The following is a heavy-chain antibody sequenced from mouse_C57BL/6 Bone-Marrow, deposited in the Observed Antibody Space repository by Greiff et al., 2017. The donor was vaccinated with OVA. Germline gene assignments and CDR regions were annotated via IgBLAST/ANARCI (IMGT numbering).Heavy chain of an antibody. D-gene: IGHD2-1*01. CDR1: GYTFTDYY. CDR2: IYPGSGNT. J-gene: IGHJ3*01. V-gene: IGHV1-76*01. CDR3: ASSIYYVGFAY. Sequence: VQLQQSGAELVRPGASVKLSCKASGYTFTDYYINWVKQRPGQGLEWIARIYPGSGNTYYNEKFKGKATLTAEKSSSTAYMQLSSLTSEDSAVYFCASSIYYVGFAYWGQGTLVTVSA.